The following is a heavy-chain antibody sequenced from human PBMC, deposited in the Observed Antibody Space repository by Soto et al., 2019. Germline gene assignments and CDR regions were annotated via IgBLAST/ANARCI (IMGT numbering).Heavy chain of an antibody. D-gene: IGHD3-3*01. Sequence: GGSLRLSCAASGFTFSSYGMHWVRQAPGKGLEWVAVISYDGSNKYYADSVKGRFTISRDNSKNTLYLQMNSLRAEDTAVYYCAKESLRFLEWLLSDYYYYGMDVWGQGTTVTVSS. CDR3: AKESLRFLEWLLSDYYYYGMDV. J-gene: IGHJ6*02. V-gene: IGHV3-30*18. CDR2: ISYDGSNK. CDR1: GFTFSSYG.